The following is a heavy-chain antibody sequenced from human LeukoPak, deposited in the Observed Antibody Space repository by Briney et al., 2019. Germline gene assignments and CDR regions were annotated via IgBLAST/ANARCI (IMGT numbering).Heavy chain of an antibody. V-gene: IGHV1-2*02. CDR1: GYSFIDYH. CDR3: ARDTRVGGYGGNSFDY. CDR2: IYPHSGGS. Sequence: ASVKVSCKASGYSFIDYHMYWVRQAPGQGLEWMGWIYPHSGGSNLAQKFQGRVTMTRDSYISTAYMELSSLRSDDTAVYYCARDTRVGGYGGNSFDYWGQGTLVTVSS. J-gene: IGHJ4*02. D-gene: IGHD4-23*01.